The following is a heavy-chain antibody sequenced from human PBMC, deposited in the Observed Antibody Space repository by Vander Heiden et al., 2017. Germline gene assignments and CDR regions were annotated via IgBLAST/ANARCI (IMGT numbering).Heavy chain of an antibody. CDR3: ARMYYYDSSGYYYNWFDP. Sequence: QVQLVQSGAEVKKPGSSVKVSCKASGGTFSSYAISWVRQAPGQGLEWMGGIIPIFGTANDAQKFQGRVTITADESTSTAYMELSSLRSEDTAVYYCARMYYYDSSGYYYNWFDPWGQGTLVTVSS. D-gene: IGHD3-22*01. V-gene: IGHV1-69*01. CDR2: IIPIFGTA. CDR1: GGTFSSYA. J-gene: IGHJ5*02.